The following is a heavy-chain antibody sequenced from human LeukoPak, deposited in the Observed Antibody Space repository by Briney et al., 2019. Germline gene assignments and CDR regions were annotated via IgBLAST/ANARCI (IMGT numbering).Heavy chain of an antibody. CDR3: ATRSSGSYYNDAFDI. D-gene: IGHD3-10*01. J-gene: IGHJ3*02. V-gene: IGHV1-24*01. Sequence: VASVKVSCKVSGYIFTELSMHWVRQAPGKGFEWMGGFNPEDGESFYAQKFQGRVTLTEDTSADTAYMELSSLRSEDTAVYYCATRSSGSYYNDAFDIWGQGTMVTVSS. CDR1: GYIFTELS. CDR2: FNPEDGES.